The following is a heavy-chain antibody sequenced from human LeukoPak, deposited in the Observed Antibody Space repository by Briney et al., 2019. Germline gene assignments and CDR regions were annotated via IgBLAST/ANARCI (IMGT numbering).Heavy chain of an antibody. Sequence: ASVKVSCKASGYTFTDYYMHWVRQAPGQGLEWRGWINPNSGGTHYIQKFQDRVTMTRDTSISTAYMELSSLRSDDTAMYYCAIEVYYHDSNSFVYWGQGTLVTVSS. J-gene: IGHJ4*02. V-gene: IGHV1-2*02. CDR1: GYTFTDYY. D-gene: IGHD3-22*01. CDR2: INPNSGGT. CDR3: AIEVYYHDSNSFVY.